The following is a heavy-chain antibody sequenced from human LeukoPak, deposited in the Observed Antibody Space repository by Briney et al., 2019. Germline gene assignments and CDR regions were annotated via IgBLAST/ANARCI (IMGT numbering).Heavy chain of an antibody. D-gene: IGHD3-10*01. J-gene: IGHJ6*04. Sequence: PGGSLRLSCAASGFTFSSYWMHWVRQAPGKGLVWVSRINSDGSSTSYADSVKGRFTISRDNAKNTLYLQMNCLRAEDTAVYYCAIRALYGSGSYYYYGMDVWGEGTTVTVSS. CDR3: AIRALYGSGSYYYYGMDV. V-gene: IGHV3-74*01. CDR2: INSDGSST. CDR1: GFTFSSYW.